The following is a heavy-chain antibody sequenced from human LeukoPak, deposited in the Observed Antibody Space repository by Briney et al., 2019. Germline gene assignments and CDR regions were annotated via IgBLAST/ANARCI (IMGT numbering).Heavy chain of an antibody. CDR1: GGSISSYY. V-gene: IGHV4-4*07. CDR2: IYNSGSA. J-gene: IGHJ4*02. D-gene: IGHD6-13*01. Sequence: TSETLSLTCTVSGGSISSYYWSWLRQPAGKGLEWIGRIYNSGSAKDSPSLKRRVTMSVETSKNQFSLNLSSVTAADTAVYYCARGGSSSWLFDYWGQGTLVTVSS. CDR3: ARGGSSSWLFDY.